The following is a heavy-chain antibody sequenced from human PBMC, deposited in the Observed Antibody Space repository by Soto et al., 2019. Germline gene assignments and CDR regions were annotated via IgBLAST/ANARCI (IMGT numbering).Heavy chain of an antibody. CDR2: IYYSGST. Sequence: QVQLQESGPGLVKPSQTLSLTCTVSGGSISSGDYYWSWIRQPPGKGLEWIGYIYYSGSTYYNPSLKSRVTISVDMSKNQFSLKLSSVTAAYTAVYFCAALLRYFDWLGNLPPNWFDPWGQGTLVTVSS. J-gene: IGHJ5*02. D-gene: IGHD3-9*01. V-gene: IGHV4-30-4*01. CDR1: GGSISSGDYY. CDR3: AALLRYFDWLGNLPPNWFDP.